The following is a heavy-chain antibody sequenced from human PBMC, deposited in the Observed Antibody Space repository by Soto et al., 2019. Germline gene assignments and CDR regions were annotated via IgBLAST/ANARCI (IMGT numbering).Heavy chain of an antibody. D-gene: IGHD3-10*01. CDR1: GFTFSRYA. V-gene: IGHV3-23*01. CDR3: AKDGKMRTKVWFPAGYGMDV. J-gene: IGHJ6*02. Sequence: VGSLRLSCAASGFTFSRYAMNWVRQAPGRGLQWISGISVSGDNTSYVESVRGRFTVYRDNSKNTLYLQMNNLRAEDTALYYCAKDGKMRTKVWFPAGYGMDVWGQGTTVTVSS. CDR2: ISVSGDNT.